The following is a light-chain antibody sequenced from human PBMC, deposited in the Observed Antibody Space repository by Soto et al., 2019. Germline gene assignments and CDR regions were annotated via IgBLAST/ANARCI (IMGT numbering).Light chain of an antibody. V-gene: IGLV2-14*01. J-gene: IGLJ3*02. CDR1: SSDIGSYNY. CDR3: ISYATSRTLEV. Sequence: QSALTQPASESGSPGQSSTISCTGNSSDIGSYNYVSWYQHHPGKAPKLMIYEVNNRPSGVSNRFSGSKSGNTASLTISGLQAEDDADYYFISYATSRTLEVFGGGTQLTVL. CDR2: EVN.